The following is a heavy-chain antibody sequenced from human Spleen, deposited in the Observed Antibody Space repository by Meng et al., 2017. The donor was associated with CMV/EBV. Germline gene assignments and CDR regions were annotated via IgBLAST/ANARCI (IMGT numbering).Heavy chain of an antibody. V-gene: IGHV3-11*04. CDR2: ISSSGSTI. D-gene: IGHD1-26*01. CDR3: AREGSGSYEKLDY. J-gene: IGHJ4*02. Sequence: AASGFTFSEYYMSWIRQATGKGLEWVSYISSSGSTIYYADSVKGRFTISRDNAKNSLYLQMNSLRAEDTAVYYCAREGSGSYEKLDYWGQGTLVTVSS. CDR1: GFTFSEYY.